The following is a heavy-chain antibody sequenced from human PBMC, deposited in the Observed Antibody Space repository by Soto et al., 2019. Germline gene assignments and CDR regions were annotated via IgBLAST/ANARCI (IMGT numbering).Heavy chain of an antibody. Sequence: SETLSLTCTVSGGSISSYYWSWIRQPPGKGLEWIGYIYYSGSTNYNPSLKSRVTISVDTSKTQFSLKLSSVTAADTAVEYLARIELYDILTGYPTGWFDPWGQGTLVTVSS. CDR2: IYYSGST. CDR3: ARIELYDILTGYPTGWFDP. J-gene: IGHJ5*02. D-gene: IGHD3-9*01. CDR1: GGSISSYY. V-gene: IGHV4-59*08.